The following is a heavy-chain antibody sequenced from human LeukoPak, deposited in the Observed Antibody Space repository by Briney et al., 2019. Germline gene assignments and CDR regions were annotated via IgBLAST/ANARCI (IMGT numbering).Heavy chain of an antibody. CDR2: ISHDGNNK. J-gene: IGHJ4*01. CDR1: GFTFSSYS. Sequence: PGGSLRLSCAASGFTFSSYSMNWVRQVPGKGLEWVTVISHDGNNKHYADSVRGRFTISRDNSKNTLYLQMDSLRDEDTAVYYCVGRPGGRTDWYGYFWGQGTLVIVSS. CDR3: VGRPGGRTDWYGYF. D-gene: IGHD3-9*01. V-gene: IGHV3-30*03.